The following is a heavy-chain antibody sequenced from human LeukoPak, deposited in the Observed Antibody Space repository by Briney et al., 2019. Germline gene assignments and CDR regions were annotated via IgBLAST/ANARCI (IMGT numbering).Heavy chain of an antibody. Sequence: GGSLRLSCAASGFTFSDYEMNRVRQAPGESLEWVSYISSSGNTIYYADSVKGRFTISRDNAKNSLYLQMNSLRAEDTAIYYCARDGAAAGAFDYWGQGTLVTVSS. V-gene: IGHV3-48*03. D-gene: IGHD6-13*01. CDR1: GFTFSDYE. CDR2: ISSSGNTI. CDR3: ARDGAAAGAFDY. J-gene: IGHJ4*02.